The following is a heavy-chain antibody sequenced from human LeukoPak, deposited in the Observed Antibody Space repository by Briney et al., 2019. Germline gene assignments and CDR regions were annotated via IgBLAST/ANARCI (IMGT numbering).Heavy chain of an antibody. CDR2: ISGSSSTT. CDR1: GFTFSSYA. Sequence: GGSLRLSCAASGFTFSSYAMSWVRQAPGKGLEWVSAISGSSSTTFYADSVKGRFTISRDNSMDTLFLQMDSLRAEDTAVYYCAKGMEWVVVPAALDVWGQGTTVTVSS. CDR3: AKGMEWVVVPAALDV. J-gene: IGHJ6*02. V-gene: IGHV3-23*01. D-gene: IGHD2-2*01.